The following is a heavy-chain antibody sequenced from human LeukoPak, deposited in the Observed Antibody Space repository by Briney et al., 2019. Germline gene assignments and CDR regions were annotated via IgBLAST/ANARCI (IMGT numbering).Heavy chain of an antibody. CDR3: AREPYCSSTSCPGGAFDI. D-gene: IGHD2-2*01. Sequence: GASVKVSCKASGYTFTSYGISWVRQAPGQRLEWMGWINAGNGNTKYSQKFQGRVTITRDTSASTAYMELSSLGSEDTAVYYCAREPYCSSTSCPGGAFDIWGQGTMVTVSS. J-gene: IGHJ3*02. CDR2: INAGNGNT. V-gene: IGHV1-3*01. CDR1: GYTFTSYG.